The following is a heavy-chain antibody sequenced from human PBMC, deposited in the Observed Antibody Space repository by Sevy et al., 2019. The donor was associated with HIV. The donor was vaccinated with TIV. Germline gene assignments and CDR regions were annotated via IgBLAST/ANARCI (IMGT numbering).Heavy chain of an antibody. CDR1: GGSINSDH. CDR3: ARRNDFAI. V-gene: IGHV4-59*08. CDR2: VYYTGGT. Sequence: SETLSLTCTVSGGSINSDHWKWIRQPPGKGLEWIGYVYYTGGTNYNPSLKNRVTISVDRTKNQFSLKLTSVTAADTAVYYCARRNDFAIWGQGTMVTVSS. J-gene: IGHJ3*02.